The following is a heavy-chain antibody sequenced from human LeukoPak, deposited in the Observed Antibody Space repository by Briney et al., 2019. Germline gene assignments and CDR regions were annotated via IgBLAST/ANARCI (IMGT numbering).Heavy chain of an antibody. D-gene: IGHD6-6*01. V-gene: IGHV1-8*01. CDR3: ARGDEYSSSSVSYYGMDV. CDR1: GYTFTSYD. CDR2: MNPNSGNT. Sequence: GASVKVSCKAFGYTFTSYDINWVRQAPGQGLEWMGWMNPNSGNTGYAQKFQGRVAMTRNTSISTAYMELSSLRSEDTAVYYCARGDEYSSSSVSYYGMDVWGQGTTVTVSS. J-gene: IGHJ6*02.